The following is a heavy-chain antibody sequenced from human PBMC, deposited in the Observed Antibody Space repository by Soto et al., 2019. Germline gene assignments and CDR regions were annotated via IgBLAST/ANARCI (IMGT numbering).Heavy chain of an antibody. CDR1: VCTFSSYR. V-gene: IGHV1-69*13. D-gene: IGHD6-13*01. CDR3: VRDSGAKLSSS. Sequence: SVKVSCKASVCTFSSYRINWVRLAPGQGLEWVGGIVPIYRTADYAQKFQGRVTITADESARTSYMELRSLKSQDTGVYYCVRDSGAKLSSSWGQGTLVTVSS. J-gene: IGHJ4*02. CDR2: IVPIYRTA.